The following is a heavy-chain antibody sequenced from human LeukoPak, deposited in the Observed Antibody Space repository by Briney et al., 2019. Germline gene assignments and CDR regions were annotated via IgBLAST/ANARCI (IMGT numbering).Heavy chain of an antibody. Sequence: GASVKVSCKASGYTFTSYGISWVRQAPGQGLEWMGWISAYNGNTNYAQKLQGRVTMTTDTSTSTAYMELRSLRSDDTAVYYCARAFGSSGWYPWPAPDYWGQGTLVTVSS. CDR3: ARAFGSSGWYPWPAPDY. CDR1: GYTFTSYG. CDR2: ISAYNGNT. J-gene: IGHJ4*02. V-gene: IGHV1-18*01. D-gene: IGHD6-19*01.